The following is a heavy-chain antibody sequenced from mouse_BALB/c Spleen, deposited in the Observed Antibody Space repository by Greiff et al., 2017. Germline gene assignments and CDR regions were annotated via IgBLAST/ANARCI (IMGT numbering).Heavy chain of an antibody. CDR2: ILPGSGST. CDR3: ARKTTAIYYYAMDY. CDR1: GYTFSSYW. J-gene: IGHJ4*01. V-gene: IGHV1-9*01. Sequence: VQLQQSGAELMKPGASVKISCKATGYTFSSYWIEWVKQRPGHGLEWIGEILPGSGSTNYNEKFKGKATFTADTSSNTAYMQLSSLTSEDSAVYYCARKTTAIYYYAMDYWGQGTSVTVSS. D-gene: IGHD1-2*01.